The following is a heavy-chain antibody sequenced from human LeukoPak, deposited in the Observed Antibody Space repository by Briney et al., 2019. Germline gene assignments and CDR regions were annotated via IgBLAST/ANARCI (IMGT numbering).Heavy chain of an antibody. J-gene: IGHJ4*02. V-gene: IGHV3-30*04. D-gene: IGHD6-13*01. Sequence: GGSLRLSCAASGFTFSSYVMHWVRQAPGKGLEWVAIISYDGSNEYYADSVKGRFTISRDNSKNTLYLQMNSLRAADTAVYYCARGGPAAGRFDYWGQGTLVTVSS. CDR2: ISYDGSNE. CDR1: GFTFSSYV. CDR3: ARGGPAAGRFDY.